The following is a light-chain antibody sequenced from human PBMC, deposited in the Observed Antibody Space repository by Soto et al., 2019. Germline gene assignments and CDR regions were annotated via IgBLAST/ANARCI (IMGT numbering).Light chain of an antibody. CDR2: EVS. CDR1: SSDVGGYNY. J-gene: IGLJ2*01. CDR3: SSYAGSNIFVV. Sequence: QSALTQPPSASGSPGQSVTISCTGTSSDVGGYNYVSWYQQHPGEAPKLMIYEVSKRPSGVPDRFSGSKSGNTASLTVSGLQAEDEADYYCSSYAGSNIFVVFGGGTKLTVL. V-gene: IGLV2-8*01.